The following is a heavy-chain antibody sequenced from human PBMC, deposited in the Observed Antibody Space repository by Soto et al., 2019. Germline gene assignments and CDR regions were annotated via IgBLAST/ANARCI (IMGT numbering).Heavy chain of an antibody. Sequence: EVQLVESGGGLVQLGGSLRLSCVASGFIFNSYSMNWVRQAPGKGLEWISYINSGSTSVFYADSVKGRFTISRDNAKNSLYLQMNSLRAEDTAVYYCGSSASPDAYWGQGTLVTVSS. CDR3: GSSASPDAY. V-gene: IGHV3-48*01. D-gene: IGHD3-22*01. CDR1: GFIFNSYS. CDR2: INSGSTSV. J-gene: IGHJ4*02.